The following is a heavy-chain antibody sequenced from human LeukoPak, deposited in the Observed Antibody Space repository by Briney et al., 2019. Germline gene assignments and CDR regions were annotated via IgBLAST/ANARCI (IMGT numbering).Heavy chain of an antibody. CDR3: ARNYYGSGSFYVHN. J-gene: IGHJ4*02. V-gene: IGHV4-30-2*01. Sequence: PSETLSLTYAVSGGSISNGGYSWSWIRQPPGKGLEWIGFIYHSGTTHYNPSLKSRLTFSLDKSKNQFSLKLTSVTAADTALCYCARNYYGSGSFYVHNWGQGTLVTVSS. CDR1: GGSISNGGYS. CDR2: IYHSGTT. D-gene: IGHD3-10*01.